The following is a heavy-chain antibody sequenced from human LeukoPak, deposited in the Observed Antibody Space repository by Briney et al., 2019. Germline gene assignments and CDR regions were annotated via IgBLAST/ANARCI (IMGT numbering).Heavy chain of an antibody. D-gene: IGHD2-2*01. CDR2: IYYSGST. J-gene: IGHJ5*02. V-gene: IGHV4-61*05. CDR1: GGSIITRSYF. CDR3: ARTIVVLPVAKNRPRKGSWFDP. Sequence: SETLSLTCTVSGGSIITRSYFWGWIRQAPGKGLEWIGYIYYSGSTNYNPSLKSRVTISIDTSKNQFSLKLSSVTAADTAVYYCARTIVVLPVAKNRPRKGSWFDPWGQGTLVTVSS.